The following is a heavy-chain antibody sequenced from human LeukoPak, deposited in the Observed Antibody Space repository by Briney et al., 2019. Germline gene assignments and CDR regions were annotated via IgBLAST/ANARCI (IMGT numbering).Heavy chain of an antibody. CDR2: ISGSGGST. CDR3: AKDPPGYYDSSGYYVDY. CDR1: GFTFSSYS. Sequence: GGSLRLSCAASGFTFSSYSMNWVRQDPGKGLEWVSAISGSGGSTYYADSVKGRFTISRDNSKNTLYLQMNSLRAEDTAVYYCAKDPPGYYDSSGYYVDYWGQGTLVTVSS. D-gene: IGHD3-22*01. V-gene: IGHV3-23*01. J-gene: IGHJ4*02.